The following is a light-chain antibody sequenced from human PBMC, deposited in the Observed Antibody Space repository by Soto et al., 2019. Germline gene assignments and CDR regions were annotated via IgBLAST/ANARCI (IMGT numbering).Light chain of an antibody. CDR1: QSVSSNY. CDR2: GAS. Sequence: EIVLTQSPGTLSLSPGERATLSCRASQSVSSNYVAWYQQKPGQAPRLLIYGASSRATGSPDRFSGSGSGTDFTITISRLEPEDFAVYYCQHSSPYTFGQGTKLEI. V-gene: IGKV3-20*01. CDR3: QHSSPYT. J-gene: IGKJ2*01.